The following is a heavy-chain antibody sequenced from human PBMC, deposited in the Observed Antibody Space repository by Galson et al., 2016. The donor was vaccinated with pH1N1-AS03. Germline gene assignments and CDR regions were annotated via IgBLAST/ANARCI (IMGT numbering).Heavy chain of an antibody. J-gene: IGHJ4*02. CDR2: ISGNGFST. CDR1: GFTFSSYA. V-gene: IGHV3-64*01. D-gene: IGHD6-13*01. Sequence: SLRLSCAASGFTFSSYAMHWVRQAPGKGLEYVSAISGNGFSTYYANSVKGRFTISRDNSKNTLCLQMGSLRAEDMAVYYCARGPVSYSNYWFPPPDYWGQGTLVTVSS. CDR3: ARGPVSYSNYWFPPPDY.